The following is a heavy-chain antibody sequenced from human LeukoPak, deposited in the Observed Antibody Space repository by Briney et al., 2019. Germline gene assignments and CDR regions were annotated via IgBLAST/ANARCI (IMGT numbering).Heavy chain of an antibody. CDR2: IYYSGST. Sequence: SETLSLTCTVFGGSISSGGYYWSWIRQHPGTGLEWIGYIYYSGSTYYNPSLKSRVTISVDTSKNQFSLKLSSVTAADTAVYYCARDFSSSWYYFDYWGQGALVTVSS. CDR3: ARDFSSSWYYFDY. J-gene: IGHJ4*02. D-gene: IGHD6-13*01. V-gene: IGHV4-31*03. CDR1: GGSISSGGYY.